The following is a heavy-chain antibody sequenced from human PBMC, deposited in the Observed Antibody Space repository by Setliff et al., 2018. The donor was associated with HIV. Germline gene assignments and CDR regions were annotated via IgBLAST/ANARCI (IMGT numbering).Heavy chain of an antibody. CDR3: ATDPGYSSTRYSESFQH. CDR2: FDPEDGET. V-gene: IGHV1-24*01. CDR1: GYTLPELS. J-gene: IGHJ1*01. Sequence: GASVPVSCKLSGYTLPELSIHWVRQAPGHGLEWMANFDPEDGETFYAQKFQRRLTMTEDTSPDTAYMELSSLRSDDTAMYYCATDPGYSSTRYSESFQHWGQGTVVTVSS. D-gene: IGHD6-13*01.